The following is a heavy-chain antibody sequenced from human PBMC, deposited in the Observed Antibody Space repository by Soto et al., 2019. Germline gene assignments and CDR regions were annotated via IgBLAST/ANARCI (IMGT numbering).Heavy chain of an antibody. J-gene: IGHJ6*02. Sequence: ASVKVSCKASGYTFTNSGISWVRQAPGQGLEWMGWISTDNGNTNYAQHLQGRVSMTTDTSTSTAYMDLRSLRSDDTAVYYCDRDHGITTVGLYAMYYYGIDVWAQRTTVTVS. CDR2: ISTDNGNT. CDR1: GYTFTNSG. CDR3: DRDHGITTVGLYAMYYYGIDV. D-gene: IGHD2-8*01. V-gene: IGHV1-18*01.